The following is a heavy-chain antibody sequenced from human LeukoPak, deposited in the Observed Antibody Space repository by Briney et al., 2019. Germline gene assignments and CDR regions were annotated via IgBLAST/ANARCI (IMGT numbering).Heavy chain of an antibody. Sequence: GGSLRLSCAASGLTVSSSYMSWVRQAPGKGLEWVSIIYIGDNPHYADSVKGRFTISRHNSKNTLYLQMNNLRAEDTAVYYCARVRPWVFDYWGQGTLLTVSS. V-gene: IGHV3-53*04. CDR2: IYIGDNP. CDR3: ARVRPWVFDY. CDR1: GLTVSSSY. J-gene: IGHJ4*02.